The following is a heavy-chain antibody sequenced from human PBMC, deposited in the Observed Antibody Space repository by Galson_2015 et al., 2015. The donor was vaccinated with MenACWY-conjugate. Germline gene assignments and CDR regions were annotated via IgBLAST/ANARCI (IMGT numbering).Heavy chain of an antibody. V-gene: IGHV3-7*03. CDR3: ARPVRNRLTIAVPYYFDH. J-gene: IGHJ4*02. CDR1: GFTLSHYW. CDR2: IREDGSET. Sequence: SLRLSCAASGFTLSHYWMSWVRQAPGKGLEWVATIREDGSETFHEDSVKDRFTISRDNVQNSLHLQMNSLRVEDTAVYYCARPVRNRLTIAVPYYFDHWGQGTLVAVAS. D-gene: IGHD2-21*01.